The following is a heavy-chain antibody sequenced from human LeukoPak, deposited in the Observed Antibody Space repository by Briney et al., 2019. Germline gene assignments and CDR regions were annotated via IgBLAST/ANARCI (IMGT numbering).Heavy chain of an antibody. CDR2: INHSGST. Sequence: SETLSLTCAVYGGSFSGYYWSWIRQPPGKGLEWIGEINHSGSTNYNPSLKSRVTISVDTSKNQFSLKLSSVTAADTAVYYCASAYYDILGGHFDYWGQGTLVTVSS. D-gene: IGHD3-9*01. CDR3: ASAYYDILGGHFDY. J-gene: IGHJ4*02. CDR1: GGSFSGYY. V-gene: IGHV4-34*01.